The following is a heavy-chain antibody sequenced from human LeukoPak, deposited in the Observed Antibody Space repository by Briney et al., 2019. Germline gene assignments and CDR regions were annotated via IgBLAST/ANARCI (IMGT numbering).Heavy chain of an antibody. CDR3: ARDAYYFGSGSQLDY. J-gene: IGHJ4*02. V-gene: IGHV4-34*01. Sequence: SETLSLTCAVYGGSFSGYYWSWIRQPPGKGLEWIGEINHRGSTNYNPSLKSRVTISVDTSKNQFSLKLSSVTAADTAVYYCARDAYYFGSGSQLDYWGQGTLVTVSS. D-gene: IGHD3-10*01. CDR2: INHRGST. CDR1: GGSFSGYY.